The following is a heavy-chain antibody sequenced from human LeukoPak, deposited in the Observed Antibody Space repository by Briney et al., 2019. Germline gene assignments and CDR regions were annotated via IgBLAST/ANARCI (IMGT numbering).Heavy chain of an antibody. CDR1: GYTFTSYY. CDR2: INPNSGGT. CDR3: ARDRGFVFVVGAAYYYDSSGYPYFDY. D-gene: IGHD3-22*01. V-gene: IGHV1-2*02. J-gene: IGHJ4*02. Sequence: ASVKVSCKASGYTFTSYYMHWVRQAPGQGLEWMGWINPNSGGTNYAQKFQGRVTMTRDTSISTAYMELSRLRSDDTAVYYCARDRGFVFVVGAAYYYDSSGYPYFDYWGQGTLVTVSS.